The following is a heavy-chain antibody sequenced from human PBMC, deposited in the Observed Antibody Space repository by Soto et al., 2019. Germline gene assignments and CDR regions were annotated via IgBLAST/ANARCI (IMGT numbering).Heavy chain of an antibody. CDR2: MNPNSGNT. V-gene: IGHV1-8*01. CDR1: GYTFTSYD. CDR3: ARASEDYSWGSSRGFVY. D-gene: IGHD3-16*01. J-gene: IGHJ4*02. Sequence: QVPLVQSGAEVKKPGASVKVSCKASGYTFTSYDINWVRQATGQGLEWMGWMNPNSGNTGYAQKFQGRVIMTRNTSIRTAYMELGSLRSEDTAVYYCARASEDYSWGSSRGFVYWGQGTLVTVSS.